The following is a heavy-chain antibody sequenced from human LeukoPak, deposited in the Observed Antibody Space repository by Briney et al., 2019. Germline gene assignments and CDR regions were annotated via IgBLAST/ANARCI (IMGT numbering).Heavy chain of an antibody. Sequence: SETLSLTCAVYGGSFSGYYWNWIRQPPGKGLEWIGEINNSGSTNYNPSLKSRVTISVDTSKNQFSLKLSSVTAADTAVYYCARYSNYGDYYYYMDVWGKGTTVTVSS. V-gene: IGHV4-34*01. J-gene: IGHJ6*03. CDR2: INNSGST. D-gene: IGHD4-11*01. CDR3: ARYSNYGDYYYYMDV. CDR1: GGSFSGYY.